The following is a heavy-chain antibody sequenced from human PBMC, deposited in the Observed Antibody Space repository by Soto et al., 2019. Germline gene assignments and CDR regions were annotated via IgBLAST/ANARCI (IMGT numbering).Heavy chain of an antibody. D-gene: IGHD3-22*01. CDR1: GFTFSNAW. J-gene: IGHJ1*01. V-gene: IGHV3-15*01. Sequence: GGSLRLSCAASGFTFSNAWMSWVRQAPGKGLEWVGRIKSKTDGGTTDYAAPVKGRFTISRDDSKNTLYLQMNSLRTEDTAVYYCTTCRDYYDSSGYYFWGQGTLVTVSS. CDR3: TTCRDYYDSSGYYF. CDR2: IKSKTDGGTT.